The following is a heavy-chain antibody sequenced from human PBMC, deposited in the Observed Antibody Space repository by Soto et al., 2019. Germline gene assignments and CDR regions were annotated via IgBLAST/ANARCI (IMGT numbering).Heavy chain of an antibody. CDR3: ARHGGFGEPQSFPYYYYGMDV. D-gene: IGHD3-10*01. J-gene: IGHJ6*02. CDR1: GGSISSYY. V-gene: IGHV4-4*07. CDR2: IYTSGST. Sequence: QVQLQESGPGLVKTSETLSLTCTVSGGSISSYYWSWIRQPAGKGLEWIGRIYTSGSTNYNPSLKSRVTMSVDTSKNQFSLKLSSVTAADTAVYYCARHGGFGEPQSFPYYYYGMDVWGQGTTVTVSS.